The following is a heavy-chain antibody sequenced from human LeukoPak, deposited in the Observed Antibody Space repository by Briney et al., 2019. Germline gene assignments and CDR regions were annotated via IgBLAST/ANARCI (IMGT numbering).Heavy chain of an antibody. J-gene: IGHJ6*02. Sequence: SETLSLTCTVSGGSISSYYWSWIRQPPGKGLEWIGYIYYSGSTNYNPSLKSRVTISVDTSKNQFSLKLSSVTAADTAVYYCARGEVYRSYYYYGMDVWGQGTTDTVSS. D-gene: IGHD1-14*01. V-gene: IGHV4-59*01. CDR2: IYYSGST. CDR1: GGSISSYY. CDR3: ARGEVYRSYYYYGMDV.